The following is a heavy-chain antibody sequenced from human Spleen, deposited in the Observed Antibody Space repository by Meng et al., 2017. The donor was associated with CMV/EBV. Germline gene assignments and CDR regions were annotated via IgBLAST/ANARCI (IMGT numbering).Heavy chain of an antibody. CDR2: IYYMAKSYN. D-gene: IGHD6-19*01. J-gene: IGHJ4*02. V-gene: IGHV6-1*01. CDR3: ARGSRAVPPDY. Sequence: KLQQSRLRLVQPSRTLAPTGASSGDSVSSNRSDWNWIMQSPSRVIEWLGRIYYMAKSYNEYAVSEKSRMTINPGTSKNQHSLRRNSVSPEDTAVYYCARGSRAVPPDYWGQGTLVTVSS. CDR1: GDSVSSNRSD.